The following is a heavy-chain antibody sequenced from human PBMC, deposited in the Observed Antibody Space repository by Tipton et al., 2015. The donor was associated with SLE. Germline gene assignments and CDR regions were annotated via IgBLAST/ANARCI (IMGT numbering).Heavy chain of an antibody. CDR1: GYTFTSYD. CDR3: ARDGESYSSSWFNWFDP. V-gene: IGHV1-8*02. J-gene: IGHJ5*02. Sequence: QSGAEVKKPGASVKVSCKASGYTFTSYDINWVRQATGQGFEWMGWMNPNSGNTGYAQKFQGRVTMTRNTSISTAYMELSSLRSEDTAVYYCARDGESYSSSWFNWFDPWGQGTLVTVSS. D-gene: IGHD6-13*01. CDR2: MNPNSGNT.